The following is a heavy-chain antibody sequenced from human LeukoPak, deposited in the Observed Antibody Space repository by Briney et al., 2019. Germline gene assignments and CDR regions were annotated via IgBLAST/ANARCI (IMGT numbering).Heavy chain of an antibody. CDR3: ARPYCSSTSCYGAFDI. V-gene: IGHV4-59*01. CDR1: GGSISSYY. Sequence: PSETLSLTCTVSGGSISSYYWSWIRQPPGKGLEWIAYIYYSGSTNYNPSLKSRVTISVDTSKNQFSLKLSSVTAADTAVYYCARPYCSSTSCYGAFDIWGQGTMVTVSS. D-gene: IGHD2-2*01. CDR2: IYYSGST. J-gene: IGHJ3*02.